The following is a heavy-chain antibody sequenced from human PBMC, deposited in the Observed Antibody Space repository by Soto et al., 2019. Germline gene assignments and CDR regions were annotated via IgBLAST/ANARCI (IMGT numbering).Heavy chain of an antibody. CDR2: INPSGGST. Sequence: ASVKVSCKASGYTFTSYYMHWVRQAPGQGLEWMGIINPSGGSTSYAQKFQGRVTMTRDTSTSTVYMELSSLRSEDTAVYYCAGREVSYDFWSGSQYYFDYWGQGTLVTVSS. CDR3: AGREVSYDFWSGSQYYFDY. J-gene: IGHJ4*02. V-gene: IGHV1-46*01. D-gene: IGHD3-3*01. CDR1: GYTFTSYY.